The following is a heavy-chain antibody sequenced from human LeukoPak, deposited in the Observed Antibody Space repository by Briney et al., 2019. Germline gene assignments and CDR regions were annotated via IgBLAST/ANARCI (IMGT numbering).Heavy chain of an antibody. CDR2: IKQDGSEK. J-gene: IGHJ6*03. D-gene: IGHD2-2*02. V-gene: IGHV3-7*01. CDR3: ARDLYCSSTSWYICYYYYMDV. Sequence: GSLRLSCEVSGFSFSDYWMSWVRQAPGKGLEWVANIKQDGSEKYYVDSVKGRFTISRDNAKNSLYLQMNSLRAEDTAVYYCARDLYCSSTSWYICYYYYMDVWGKGTTVTVSS. CDR1: GFSFSDYW.